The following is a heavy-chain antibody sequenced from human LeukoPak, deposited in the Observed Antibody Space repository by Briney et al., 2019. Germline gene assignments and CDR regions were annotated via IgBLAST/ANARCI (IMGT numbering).Heavy chain of an antibody. CDR2: INTDGSRI. CDR3: ARPMYYSDAFDI. Sequence: GGSLRLSCAASGFTFNDYWMHWVRQAPGQGLVWVSLINTDGSRIYYADSVKGRFTISRDNAKNTVYLEMNSLRAEDTAVYYCARPMYYSDAFDIWGQGTMVTVSS. CDR1: GFTFNDYW. D-gene: IGHD2-8*01. J-gene: IGHJ3*02. V-gene: IGHV3-74*01.